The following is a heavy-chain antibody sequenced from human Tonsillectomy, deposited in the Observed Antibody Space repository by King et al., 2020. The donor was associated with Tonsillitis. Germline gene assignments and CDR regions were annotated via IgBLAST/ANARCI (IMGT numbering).Heavy chain of an antibody. V-gene: IGHV4-34*01. CDR2: INHTGST. D-gene: IGHD3-10*01. CDR1: GGSFSGYF. J-gene: IGHJ4*02. CDR3: ARGFSTDYGSVIYYRGIDY. Sequence: VQLQQWGAGLLKPSETLSLTCAVYGGSFSGYFWSWIRQSPGKGLEWIGEINHTGSTNYNPSLKSRVTISIDTSKNQFFLKLSSVTAADTAVYYCARGFSTDYGSVIYYRGIDYWGQGTLVTVSS.